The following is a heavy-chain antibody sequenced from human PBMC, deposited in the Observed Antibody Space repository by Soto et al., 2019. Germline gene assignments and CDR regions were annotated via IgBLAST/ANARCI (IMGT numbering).Heavy chain of an antibody. V-gene: IGHV4-31*03. CDR1: GGSISSVDYY. CDR3: AREQVPTLDYFGMDV. J-gene: IGHJ6*02. Sequence: QVQLQESGPGLVKPSQTLSLTRTVSGGSISSVDYYWNWIRQLPGKGLEWIGYIYHTGSTYYNPSLKSRLLILVDTSKNQFSLRLTALTAADTAVYYCAREQVPTLDYFGMDVWGQGTTVTVSS. CDR2: IYHTGST.